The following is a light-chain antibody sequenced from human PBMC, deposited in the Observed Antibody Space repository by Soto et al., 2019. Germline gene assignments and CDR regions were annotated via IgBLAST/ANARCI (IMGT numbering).Light chain of an antibody. CDR3: AAWDGSLNGVV. CDR1: SSNIGSHT. Sequence: QSVLTQPPSASGTPGQRVTISCSGSSSNIGSHTVNWYQQLPGAAPKLLVYSSKQRPSGVPDRFSGSKSGTSASLAISGLQSEDEADYYCAAWDGSLNGVVFGGGTKLTVL. J-gene: IGLJ2*01. V-gene: IGLV1-44*01. CDR2: SSK.